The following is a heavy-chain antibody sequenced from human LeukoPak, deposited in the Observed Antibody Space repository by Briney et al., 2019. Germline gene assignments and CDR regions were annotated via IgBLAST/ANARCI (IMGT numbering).Heavy chain of an antibody. CDR3: ARVPPYYDFWSGRPYYYYYYMDV. J-gene: IGHJ6*03. Sequence: SETLSLTCTVSGGSISSYYWSWIRQPPGKGLEWIGYIYYSGSTNYNPSLTSRATISVDTSKNHFSLKLSSVTAADTAVYYWARVPPYYDFWSGRPYYYYYYMDVWGKGTTVTVSS. D-gene: IGHD3-3*01. CDR1: GGSISSYY. V-gene: IGHV4-59*01. CDR2: IYYSGST.